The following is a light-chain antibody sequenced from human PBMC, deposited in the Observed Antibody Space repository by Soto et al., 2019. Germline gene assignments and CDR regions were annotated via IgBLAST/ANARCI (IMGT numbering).Light chain of an antibody. CDR3: AAWDVSLSGVV. V-gene: IGLV1-47*01. J-gene: IGLJ2*01. CDR2: RNN. Sequence: QSVLTQPPSASGTPGQRVTISCSGNSSNIGSNYVFWYEQLPGTVPKLLIYRNNQRPSGVPDRISGSKSGTSASLAISGLRSEDEADYYCAAWDVSLSGVVFGGGTKLTVL. CDR1: SSNIGSNY.